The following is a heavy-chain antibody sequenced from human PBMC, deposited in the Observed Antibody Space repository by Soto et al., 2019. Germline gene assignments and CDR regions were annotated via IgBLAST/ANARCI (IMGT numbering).Heavy chain of an antibody. J-gene: IGHJ4*02. CDR1: GFTFSSYG. CDR2: ISYDGSNK. Sequence: PGGSLRLSCAASGFTFSSYGMHWVRQAPGKGLEWVAVISYDGSNKYYADSVKGRFTISRDNSKNTLYLQMNSLRAEDTAVYYCAKGMLGTYYYDSSGYTYYFDYWGQGTLVTVSS. D-gene: IGHD3-22*01. V-gene: IGHV3-30*18. CDR3: AKGMLGTYYYDSSGYTYYFDY.